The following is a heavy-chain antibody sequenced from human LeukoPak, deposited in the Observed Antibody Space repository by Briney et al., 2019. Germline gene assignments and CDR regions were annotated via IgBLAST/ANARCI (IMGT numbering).Heavy chain of an antibody. CDR2: LYYSGST. V-gene: IGHV4-39*01. D-gene: IGHD3-16*02. CDR3: ARGLVDMSDYVWGSYRYTEYYFDY. Sequence: SETLSLTCTVSGGSITRSSYYWGWIRQPPGKGLEWIGSLYYSGSTYSNPSLKSRVTISVDTSKNQFSLKLSSVTAADTAVYYCARGLVDMSDYVWGSYRYTEYYFDYWGQGTLVTVSS. J-gene: IGHJ4*02. CDR1: GGSITRSSYY.